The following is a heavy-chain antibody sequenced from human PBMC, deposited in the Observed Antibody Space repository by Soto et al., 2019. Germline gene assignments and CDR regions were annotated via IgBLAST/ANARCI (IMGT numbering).Heavy chain of an antibody. CDR3: ARRAANHIVVVPAASYGMDV. J-gene: IGHJ6*02. CDR2: IIPIFDKV. V-gene: IGHV1-69*01. Sequence: QVQLVQSGAEVKKPGSSVKVSCKASGGAFSSYAISWVRQAPGQGVEWMGGIIPIFDKVNYSQKFQGRVTITADESTSTAYMELSSLTSEDTAVYYCARRAANHIVVVPAASYGMDVWGQGTTVTVS. D-gene: IGHD2-2*01. CDR1: GGAFSSYA.